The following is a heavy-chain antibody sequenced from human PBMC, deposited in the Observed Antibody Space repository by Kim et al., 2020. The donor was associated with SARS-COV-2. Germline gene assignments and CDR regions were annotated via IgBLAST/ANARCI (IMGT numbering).Heavy chain of an antibody. J-gene: IGHJ4*02. CDR1: GFTFSSYA. D-gene: IGHD5-18*01. CDR3: ARVLGGCYSYADY. Sequence: GGSLRLSCAASGFTFSSYAMHWVRQAPGKGLEWVAVISNDGSNKYYADSVKGRFTISRDNSKTTLYLQMNSLRAEDTAVYYFARVLGGCYSYADYWGQGTLVTVSS. CDR2: ISNDGSNK. V-gene: IGHV3-30*04.